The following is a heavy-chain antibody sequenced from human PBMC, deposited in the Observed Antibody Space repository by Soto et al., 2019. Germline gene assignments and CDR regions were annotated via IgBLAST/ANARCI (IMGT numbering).Heavy chain of an antibody. V-gene: IGHV4-59*01. Sequence: SETLSLTCTVSGGSISSYYWSWIRQPPGKGLEWIGYIYYSGSTNYNPSLKSRVTISVDTSKNQFSLKLSSVTAADTAVYYCARGRIGSYYYYGMDVWGQGTTVTVSS. CDR2: IYYSGST. CDR1: GGSISSYY. CDR3: ARGRIGSYYYYGMDV. D-gene: IGHD1-26*01. J-gene: IGHJ6*02.